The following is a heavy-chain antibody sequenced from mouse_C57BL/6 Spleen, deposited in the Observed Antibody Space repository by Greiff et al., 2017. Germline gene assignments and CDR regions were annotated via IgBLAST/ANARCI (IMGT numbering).Heavy chain of an antibody. V-gene: IGHV1-80*01. CDR1: GYAFSSYW. J-gene: IGHJ4*01. D-gene: IGHD3-3*01. CDR2: IYPGDGDT. CDR3: ARGGRGYYAMDY. Sequence: VQLQQSGAELVKPGASVKISCKASGYAFSSYWMNWVKQRPGKGLEWIGQIYPGDGDTNYNGKLKGKATLTADKSSSTAYMQPSSLTSEDSAVYFCARGGRGYYAMDYWGQGTSVTVSS.